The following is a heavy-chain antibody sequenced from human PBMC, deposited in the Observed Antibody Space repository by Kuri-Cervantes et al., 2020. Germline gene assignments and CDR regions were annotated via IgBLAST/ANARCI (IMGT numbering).Heavy chain of an antibody. V-gene: IGHV3-23*01. J-gene: IGHJ4*02. D-gene: IGHD3-9*01. CDR2: ISGSGGST. CDR1: GFTFSSYA. Sequence: GESLKISCAASGFTFSSYAMSWVRQAPGKGLEWVSAISGSGGSTYYADSVKGRFTISRDNSKNTLYLQMNSLRAEDTAVYYCAREGGVLRYFDWFAPAFPNRRFDYWGQGTLVTVSS. CDR3: AREGGVLRYFDWFAPAFPNRRFDY.